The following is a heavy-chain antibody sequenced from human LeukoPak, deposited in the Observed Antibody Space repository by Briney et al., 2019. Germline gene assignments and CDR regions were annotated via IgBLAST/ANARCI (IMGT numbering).Heavy chain of an antibody. D-gene: IGHD3-9*01. CDR3: ARGGEYYDILTGYFDY. J-gene: IGHJ4*02. V-gene: IGHV4-59*01. CDR2: IYYSGST. CDR1: GGSISGYY. Sequence: SETLSLTCTVSGGSISGYYWSWIRQPPGKGLEWIGYIYYSGSTSYNPSLKSRVTISVDTSKNQFSLKLSSVTAADTAVYYCARGGEYYDILTGYFDYWGQGTLVTVSS.